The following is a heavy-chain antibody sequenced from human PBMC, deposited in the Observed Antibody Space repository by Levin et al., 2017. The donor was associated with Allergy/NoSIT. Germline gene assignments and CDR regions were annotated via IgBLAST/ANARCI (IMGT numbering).Heavy chain of an antibody. D-gene: IGHD5-18*01. V-gene: IGHV3-9*01. CDR3: ARRGYNSGYFDY. CDR2: INWNSGST. Sequence: GGSLRLSCAASGFTFDDYAMHWVRQAPGKGLEWVSGINWNSGSTGYAVSVRGRFTISRDNARNSLYLQMNSLRAEDTALYYCARRGYNSGYFDYWGQGALVSVSS. CDR1: GFTFDDYA. J-gene: IGHJ4*02.